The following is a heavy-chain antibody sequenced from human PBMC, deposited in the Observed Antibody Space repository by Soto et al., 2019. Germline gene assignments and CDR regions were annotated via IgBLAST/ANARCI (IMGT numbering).Heavy chain of an antibody. Sequence: QVTLKESGPVLVNPTETLTLTCTVSGFSLSNARMGVSWIRQPPGKALEWLAHIFSNDEKSYSTSLKSRLTISKDTSKSQVVLTMTNMDPVDTATYYCARTQADYYGSGHTTNFDYWGQGTLVTVSS. CDR2: IFSNDEK. V-gene: IGHV2-26*01. CDR1: GFSLSNARMG. D-gene: IGHD3-10*01. CDR3: ARTQADYYGSGHTTNFDY. J-gene: IGHJ4*02.